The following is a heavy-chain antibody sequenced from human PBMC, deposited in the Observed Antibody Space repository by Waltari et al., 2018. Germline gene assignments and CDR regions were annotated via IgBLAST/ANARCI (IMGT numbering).Heavy chain of an antibody. J-gene: IGHJ4*02. CDR2: IRGSGGST. V-gene: IGHV3-23*01. CDR1: GFTFSSYA. CDR3: AKDPRDTMIVVPNGGY. Sequence: EVQLLESGGGLVQPGGSLRLSCAASGFTFSSYAMSWVRQAPGKGLEWVSAIRGSGGSTYYADSVKGRFTISRDNSKNTLYLQMNSLRAEDTAVYYCAKDPRDTMIVVPNGGYWGQGTLVTVSS. D-gene: IGHD3-22*01.